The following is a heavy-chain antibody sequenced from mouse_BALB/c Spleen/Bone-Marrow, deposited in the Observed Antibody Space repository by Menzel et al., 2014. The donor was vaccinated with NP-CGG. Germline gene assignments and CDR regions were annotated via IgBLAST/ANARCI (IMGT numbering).Heavy chain of an antibody. D-gene: IGHD6-1*01. CDR3: DSRQYYAMDY. CDR1: GFNIKDTY. V-gene: IGHV14-3*02. J-gene: IGHJ4*01. CDR2: IDPANGNT. Sequence: VQLQESGAELGKPGASVKLSCTASGFNIKDTYMHWVKQRPEQGLEWIGRIDPANGNTKFDPKFQGKATITADTSSNTAYLPLSGLTFEDSAVDYCDSRQYYAMDYWGQGTSVTVS.